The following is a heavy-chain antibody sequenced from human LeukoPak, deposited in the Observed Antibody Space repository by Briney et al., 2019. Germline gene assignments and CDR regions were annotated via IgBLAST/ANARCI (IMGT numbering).Heavy chain of an antibody. CDR1: GFTFSSYA. CDR3: AKDWNSPVAGTGYFQH. CDR2: ISGSGDTA. J-gene: IGHJ1*01. D-gene: IGHD6-19*01. V-gene: IGHV3-23*01. Sequence: PGGSLRLSCAASGFTFSSYAMSWVRQAPGKGLEWVSVISGSGDTASYADSVKGRFTISRDNSKNTLSLQMNSLRAEDTAIYYCAKDWNSPVAGTGYFQHWGQGTLVTVSS.